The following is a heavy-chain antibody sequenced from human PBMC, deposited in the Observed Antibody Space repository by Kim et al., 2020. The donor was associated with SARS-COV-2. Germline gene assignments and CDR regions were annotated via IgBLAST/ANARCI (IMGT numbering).Heavy chain of an antibody. D-gene: IGHD3-10*01. CDR2: ISYDGSNK. CDR1: GFTFSSYA. V-gene: IGHV3-30*04. Sequence: GGSLRLSCAASGFTFSSYAMHWVRQAPGKGLEWVAVISYDGSNKYYADSVKGRFTISRDNSKNTLYLQMNSLRAEDTAVYYCAREGILWFGEMVYGMDVWGQGSTVTLSS. J-gene: IGHJ6*02. CDR3: AREGILWFGEMVYGMDV.